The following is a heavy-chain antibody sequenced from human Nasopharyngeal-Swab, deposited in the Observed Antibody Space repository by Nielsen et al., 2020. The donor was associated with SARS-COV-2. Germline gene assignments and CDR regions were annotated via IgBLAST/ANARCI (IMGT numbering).Heavy chain of an antibody. J-gene: IGHJ6*02. Sequence: SVKVSCKASGGTFSSYAISWVRQAPGQGLEWMGRIIPIFGIANYAQKLQGGVTITADKSTSTAYMELSSLRSEDTAVYYCASQGGGDYYDSRRYYNYVMDVWAKGPRSPSP. CDR2: IIPIFGIA. D-gene: IGHD3-22*01. CDR1: GGTFSSYA. CDR3: ASQGGGDYYDSRRYYNYVMDV. V-gene: IGHV1-69*04.